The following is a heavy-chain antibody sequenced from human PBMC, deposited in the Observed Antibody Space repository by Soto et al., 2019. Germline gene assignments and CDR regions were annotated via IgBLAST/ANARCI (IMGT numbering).Heavy chain of an antibody. D-gene: IGHD4-17*01. CDR1: GGSFSGYY. V-gene: IGHV4-34*01. Sequence: SETLSLTCAVYGGSFSGYYWSWIRQPPGKGLEWIGEINHSGSTNYNPSLKSRVTISVDTSKNQFSLKLSSVTAADTAVYYCARHPTTVTISHYYYYYGMDVWGQGTTVTVSS. J-gene: IGHJ6*02. CDR3: ARHPTTVTISHYYYYYGMDV. CDR2: INHSGST.